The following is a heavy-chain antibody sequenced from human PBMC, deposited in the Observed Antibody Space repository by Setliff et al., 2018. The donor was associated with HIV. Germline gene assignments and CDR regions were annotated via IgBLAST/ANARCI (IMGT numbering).Heavy chain of an antibody. J-gene: IGHJ4*02. V-gene: IGHV4-59*11. CDR2: ILNREIT. CDR3: AKSSPSIGYISDH. D-gene: IGHD5-12*01. Sequence: SETLSLTCTVSGGSISSHYWSWIRQSPGKGLEWIGFILNREITNYNPSLKSRVTISTDTSKNQFSLNVRSVTAADTAVYFCAKSSPSIGYISDHWGQGTLVTVSS. CDR1: GGSISSHY.